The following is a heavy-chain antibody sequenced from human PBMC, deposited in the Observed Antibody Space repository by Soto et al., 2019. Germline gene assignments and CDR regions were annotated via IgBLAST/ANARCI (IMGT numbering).Heavy chain of an antibody. Sequence: GGSLRLSCAASGFISSNYAMSWVRQAPGKGLEWVSGISGSVGSTYYTDSVKGRFTISRDRSKNTLYLQMNSLRAEDTAVYYCARYENWFPEYYYMDVWGKGTTVTVSS. D-gene: IGHD3-10*01. CDR1: GFISSNYA. V-gene: IGHV3-23*01. CDR2: ISGSVGST. J-gene: IGHJ6*03. CDR3: ARYENWFPEYYYMDV.